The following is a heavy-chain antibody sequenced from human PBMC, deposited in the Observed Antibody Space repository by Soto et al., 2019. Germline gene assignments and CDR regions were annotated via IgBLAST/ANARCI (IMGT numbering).Heavy chain of an antibody. CDR3: AKLIGAAAAYAFDI. D-gene: IGHD6-25*01. CDR1: GFTFSSYG. J-gene: IGHJ3*02. CDR2: ISYDGSNK. Sequence: GGSLRLSCAASGFTFSSYGMHWVRQAPGKGLEWVAVISYDGSNKYYADSVKGRFTISRDNSKNTLYLQMNSLRAEDTAVYYYAKLIGAAAAYAFDIWGQGTMVTVSS. V-gene: IGHV3-30*18.